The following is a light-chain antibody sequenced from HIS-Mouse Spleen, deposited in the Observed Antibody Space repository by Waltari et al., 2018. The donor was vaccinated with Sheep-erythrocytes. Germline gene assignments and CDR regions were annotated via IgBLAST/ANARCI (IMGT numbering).Light chain of an antibody. Sequence: QSALTQPRSVSGSPGKSVIISCTRTSSDVGGYNYVSWYQQHPGKAPKLRIYDVSKRPSGVPDRFSGSKSGNTASLTISGLQAEDEADYYCCSYAGSYNHVFATGTKVTVL. CDR3: CSYAGSYNHV. V-gene: IGLV2-11*01. J-gene: IGLJ1*01. CDR2: DVS. CDR1: SSDVGGYNY.